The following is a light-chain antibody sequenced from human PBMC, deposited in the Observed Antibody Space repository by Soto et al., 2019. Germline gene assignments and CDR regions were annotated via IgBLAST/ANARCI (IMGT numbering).Light chain of an antibody. J-gene: IGKJ2*01. V-gene: IGKV3-15*01. CDR3: QQYNNWAPT. CDR2: GAS. CDR1: QSVSSN. Sequence: EIVMTQSPATLSVSPGERATLSCRASQSVSSNLAWYQQKPGQAPRLLIYGASTRATGIPARFSGSGSGTEFPLTISSLQSEDFAVYYCQQYNNWAPTFGQGTKLEIK.